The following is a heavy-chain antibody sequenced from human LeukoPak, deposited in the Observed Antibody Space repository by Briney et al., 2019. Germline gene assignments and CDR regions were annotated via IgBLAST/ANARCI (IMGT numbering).Heavy chain of an antibody. J-gene: IGHJ2*01. D-gene: IGHD3-22*01. Sequence: SGGSLRLSCAASGFTFSSYGMHWVRQAPGKGLEWVAVISYDGSDKYYADSVKGRFTISRDKSKKTLYLQMNSLRAEDTAVYYCAKGGGYYDSSGYPAYWYFDLWGRGTLVTVFS. CDR1: GFTFSSYG. V-gene: IGHV3-30*18. CDR3: AKGGGYYDSSGYPAYWYFDL. CDR2: ISYDGSDK.